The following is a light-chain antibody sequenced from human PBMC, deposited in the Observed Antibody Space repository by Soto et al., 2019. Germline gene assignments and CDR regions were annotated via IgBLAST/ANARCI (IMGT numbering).Light chain of an antibody. Sequence: QSVLTQPPSASGTPGQRVTISCSGSSSNIGTNTVNWYQQFPRSAPKLLMYSSNQRPSGVPARFSGSKSGTSASLAISGLQSEDEADYYCAAWDGSLNVVLFGGGTKVTVL. CDR1: SSNIGTNT. V-gene: IGLV1-44*01. J-gene: IGLJ3*02. CDR3: AAWDGSLNVVL. CDR2: SSN.